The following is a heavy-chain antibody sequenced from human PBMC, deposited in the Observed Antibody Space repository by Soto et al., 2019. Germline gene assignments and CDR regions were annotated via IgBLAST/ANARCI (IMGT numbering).Heavy chain of an antibody. CDR2: SSDRRTGNT. V-gene: IGHV3-23*01. CDR1: VFTFSSYT. D-gene: IGHD2-21*02. CDR3: TTWLTAHFDY. Sequence: WGSLRISCASSVFTFSSYTLNWVRRAPGKGLEWVATSSDRRTGNTHYSDSVRGRFTLSRDYSRNILFLQMDSLRADDTALYYCTTWLTAHFDYWGRGAQVTVS. J-gene: IGHJ4*02.